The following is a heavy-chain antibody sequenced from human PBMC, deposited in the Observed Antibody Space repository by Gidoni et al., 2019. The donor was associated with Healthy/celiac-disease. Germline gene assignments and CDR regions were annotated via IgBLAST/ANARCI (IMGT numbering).Heavy chain of an antibody. V-gene: IGHV3-53*02. J-gene: IGHJ4*02. CDR2: ICRGGST. CDR1: GFTVSSNY. CDR3: ARLGHGLQLSFFDY. Sequence: EVQLLETGGGLIQRGGSLRRSCAPSGFTVSSNYMRWFRKAPGKGLDWVSVICRGGSTYYADSVKGRFTISRDNSKKTLYLQMNSLSAEDTAVYSCARLGHGLQLSFFDYWGQGTLVTVSS. D-gene: IGHD5-18*01.